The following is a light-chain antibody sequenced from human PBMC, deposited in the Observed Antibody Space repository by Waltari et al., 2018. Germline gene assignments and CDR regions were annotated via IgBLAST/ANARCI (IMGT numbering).Light chain of an antibody. Sequence: QSALTQPASVSGSPGQSITISCTGTASDVGVYNLVASYQQNTGKAPKLVIYEATKRPSGISNRFSVSKSGNTASLTISGLQDEDEATYHCCSYAGSSVWIFGGGTKLTVL. V-gene: IGLV2-23*01. CDR3: CSYAGSSVWI. CDR1: ASDVGVYNL. CDR2: EAT. J-gene: IGLJ2*01.